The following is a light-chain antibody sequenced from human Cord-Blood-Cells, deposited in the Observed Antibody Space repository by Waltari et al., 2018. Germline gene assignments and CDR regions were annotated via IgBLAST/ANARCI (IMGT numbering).Light chain of an antibody. CDR1: SSDVGGYNY. J-gene: IGLJ2*01. CDR3: SSYAGSNNVV. V-gene: IGLV2-8*01. Sequence: QSALTQPPSASGSPGQSVTISCTGTSSDVGGYNYVSWYQPHPGKAPKLMIYEVSKRPSGAPDRFSGSKSGNTASLTVSGLQAEDEADYYCSSYAGSNNVVFGGGTKLTVL. CDR2: EVS.